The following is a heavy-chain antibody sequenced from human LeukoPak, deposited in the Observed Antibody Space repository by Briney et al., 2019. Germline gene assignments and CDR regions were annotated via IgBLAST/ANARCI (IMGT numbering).Heavy chain of an antibody. CDR3: AKDPRDVVVPAVPRLYYFDY. V-gene: IGHV3-21*04. J-gene: IGHJ4*02. CDR1: GFTFSSYS. CDR2: ISSSSSYI. Sequence: KAGGSLRLSCAASGFTFSSYSMNWVRQAPGKGLEWVSSISSSSSYIYYADSVKGRFTISRDNSKNTLYMQMNSLRAEDTAAYYCAKDPRDVVVPAVPRLYYFDYWGQGTLVTVSS. D-gene: IGHD2-2*01.